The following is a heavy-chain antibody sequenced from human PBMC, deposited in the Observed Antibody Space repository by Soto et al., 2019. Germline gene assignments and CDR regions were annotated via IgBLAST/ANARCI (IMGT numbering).Heavy chain of an antibody. Sequence: ASVKVSCKASGYTFTGYYMHWVRQAPGQGLEWMGWINPNSGGTNYAQKFQGWVTMTRDTSISTAYMELSRLRSDDTALYYCARDTSAFYCSSTSCENYYYYGMDVWGQGTTVTVSS. CDR1: GYTFTGYY. CDR3: ARDTSAFYCSSTSCENYYYYGMDV. D-gene: IGHD2-2*01. J-gene: IGHJ6*02. V-gene: IGHV1-2*04. CDR2: INPNSGGT.